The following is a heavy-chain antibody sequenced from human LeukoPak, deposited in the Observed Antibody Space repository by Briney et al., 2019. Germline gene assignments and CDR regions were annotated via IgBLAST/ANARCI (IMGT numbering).Heavy chain of an antibody. CDR3: AKDRYGSGSYGMDV. CDR1: GFTFSNYA. V-gene: IGHV3-23*01. J-gene: IGHJ6*02. Sequence: GGSLRLSCAASGFTFSNYAMNWVRQAPGKGLEWVSSISGGGASTYYADSVKGRFTISRDNTKNTVFLQMNSLRDEDTAVYYCAKDRYGSGSYGMDVWGQGTTVIVSS. D-gene: IGHD3-10*01. CDR2: ISGGGAST.